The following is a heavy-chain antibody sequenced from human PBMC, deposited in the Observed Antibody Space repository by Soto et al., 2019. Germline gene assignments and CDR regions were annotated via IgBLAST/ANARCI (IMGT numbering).Heavy chain of an antibody. Sequence: GGSLRLSCAASGFTFSSYAMTWARQAPGKGLEWVALINGGGDSAYYADSVKGRFTISRDNFKNTLFLQMNSLRGEDTAVYYCARGATIDYWGQGTLVTVSS. J-gene: IGHJ4*02. CDR1: GFTFSSYA. CDR2: INGGGDSA. CDR3: ARGATIDY. V-gene: IGHV3-23*01.